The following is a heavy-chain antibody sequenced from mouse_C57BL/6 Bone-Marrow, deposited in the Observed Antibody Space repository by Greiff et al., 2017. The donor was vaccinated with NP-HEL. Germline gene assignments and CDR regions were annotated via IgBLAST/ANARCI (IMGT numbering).Heavy chain of an antibody. CDR3: ARQGVEGFAY. J-gene: IGHJ3*01. V-gene: IGHV5-6*01. D-gene: IGHD1-1*02. CDR1: GFTFSSYG. CDR2: ISSGGSYT. Sequence: EVQLVESGGDLVKPGGSLKLSCAASGFTFSSYGMSWVRQTPDKRLEWVATISSGGSYTYYPDSVKGRFTISRDNAKNTLYLQMSRLKSEDTAMYYCARQGVEGFAYWGKGTLVTVSA.